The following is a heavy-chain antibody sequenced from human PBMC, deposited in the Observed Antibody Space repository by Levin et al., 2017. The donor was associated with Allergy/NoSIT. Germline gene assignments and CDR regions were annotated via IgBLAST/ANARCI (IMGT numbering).Heavy chain of an antibody. Sequence: GESLKISCKASGYTFTGYYMHWVRQAPGQGLEWMGRINPNSGGTNYAQKFQGRVTMTRDTSISTAYMELSRLRSDDTAVYYCARDTKEYSSLPGAYYYYMDVWGKGTTVTVSS. J-gene: IGHJ6*03. CDR1: GYTFTGYY. CDR2: INPNSGGT. V-gene: IGHV1-2*06. CDR3: ARDTKEYSSLPGAYYYYMDV. D-gene: IGHD6-6*01.